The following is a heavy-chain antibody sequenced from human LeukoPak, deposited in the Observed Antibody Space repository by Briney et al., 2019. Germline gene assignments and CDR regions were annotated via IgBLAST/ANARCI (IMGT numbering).Heavy chain of an antibody. CDR3: ARAYSGSYFHDY. D-gene: IGHD1-26*01. Sequence: SETLSLTCTVSGYSISSGYYWGWIRQPPGKGLEWIGSIYHSGSTYYNPSLKSRVTISVDTSKNQFSLKLSSVTAADTAVYYCARAYSGSYFHDYWGQGTLVTVSS. V-gene: IGHV4-38-2*02. J-gene: IGHJ4*02. CDR1: GYSISSGYY. CDR2: IYHSGST.